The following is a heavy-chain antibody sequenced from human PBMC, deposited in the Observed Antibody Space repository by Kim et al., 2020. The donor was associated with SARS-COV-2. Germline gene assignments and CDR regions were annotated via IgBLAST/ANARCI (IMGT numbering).Heavy chain of an antibody. CDR1: GFTFTGHA. CDR2: IDGSDGTT. D-gene: IGHD1-26*01. V-gene: IGHV3-23*01. CDR3: RKGGVGWIRDY. Sequence: GGSLRLSCTTSGFTFTGHAMSWVRQAPGKGLEWVSSIDGSDGTTYYVDSVTGRFSISSDDYKNTLNLQMSALRADNTAAYYCRKGGVGWIRDYWGQGTLV. J-gene: IGHJ4*02.